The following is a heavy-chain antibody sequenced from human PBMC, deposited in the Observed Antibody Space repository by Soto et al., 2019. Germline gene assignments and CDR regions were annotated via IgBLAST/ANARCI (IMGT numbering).Heavy chain of an antibody. Sequence: GSLRLSCAASGFTFSTYDMNWVRQAPGKGLEWVAHIIGSGNTIYYADSVKGRFTVSRDNAKNSLFLQMNSLRAEDTAVYYCARDSFLTSHLFLYWGRGTLVTVSS. CDR3: ARDSFLTSHLFLY. J-gene: IGHJ4*02. CDR2: IIGSGNTI. V-gene: IGHV3-48*01. CDR1: GFTFSTYD.